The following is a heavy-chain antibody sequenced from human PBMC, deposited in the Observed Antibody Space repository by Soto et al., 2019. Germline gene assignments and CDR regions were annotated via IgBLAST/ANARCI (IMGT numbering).Heavy chain of an antibody. Sequence: GGSLRLSCAASGFTFSSYAMHWVRQAPGKGLEWVAVISYDGSNKYYADSVKGRFTISRDNSKNTLYLQMNSLRAEDTAVYYCARDLYYYDSSGYYYSGPIDYWGQGTLVTVSS. D-gene: IGHD3-22*01. J-gene: IGHJ4*02. CDR2: ISYDGSNK. CDR1: GFTFSSYA. V-gene: IGHV3-30-3*01. CDR3: ARDLYYYDSSGYYYSGPIDY.